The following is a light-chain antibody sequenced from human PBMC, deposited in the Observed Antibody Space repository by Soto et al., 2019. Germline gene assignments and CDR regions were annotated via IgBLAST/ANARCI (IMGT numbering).Light chain of an antibody. CDR1: QSISSY. CDR2: AAS. J-gene: IGKJ1*01. V-gene: IGKV1-39*01. Sequence: DIQMTQSPSSLSASVGDRVTITCRASQSISSYLNWYQRKPGKAPKLLIYAASSLQSGVPSRFSGSGSGTFFPLTISSLHPEDFATYSANKGNSTRWTFGKGTKVDIK. CDR3: NKGNSTRWT.